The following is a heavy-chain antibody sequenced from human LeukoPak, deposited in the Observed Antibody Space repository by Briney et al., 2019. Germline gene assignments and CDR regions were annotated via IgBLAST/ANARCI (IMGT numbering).Heavy chain of an antibody. CDR1: GGSFSGYY. Sequence: SETPSLTCAVYGGSFSGYYWSWIRQPPGKGLEWIGEINHSGSTNYNPSLKSRVTISVDTSKNQFSLKLSSVTAADTAVYYCARAGSSWSDYWGQGTLVTVSS. V-gene: IGHV4-34*01. J-gene: IGHJ4*02. CDR2: INHSGST. D-gene: IGHD6-13*01. CDR3: ARAGSSWSDY.